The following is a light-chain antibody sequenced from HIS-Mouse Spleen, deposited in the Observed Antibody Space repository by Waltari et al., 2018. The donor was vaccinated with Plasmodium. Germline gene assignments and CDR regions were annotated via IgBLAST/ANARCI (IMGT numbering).Light chain of an antibody. CDR2: GAS. V-gene: IGKV3-15*01. J-gene: IGKJ3*01. Sequence: EIVMTQSPATLSVSPGERATPSSRASQSVSSNLAWYQQKPGQAPRLLIYGASTRATGIPARFSGSGSGTEFTLTISSLQSEDFAVYYCQQYNNWSFTFGPGTKVDIK. CDR1: QSVSSN. CDR3: QQYNNWSFT.